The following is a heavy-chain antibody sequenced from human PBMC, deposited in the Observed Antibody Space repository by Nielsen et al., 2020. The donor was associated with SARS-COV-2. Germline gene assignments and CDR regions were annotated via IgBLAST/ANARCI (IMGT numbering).Heavy chain of an antibody. J-gene: IGHJ4*02. CDR1: GFTFSGSA. V-gene: IGHV3-73*01. D-gene: IGHD4-23*01. CDR2: IRSYANEYGT. CDR3: SSPTVAY. Sequence: GESLKISCVASGFTFSGSAMHWVRQASGKGLEWLGRIRSYANEYGTAYASSVRGRFTISRDDSKNTAYLQMNSLKTDDTAVYYCSSPTVAYWGQGTLVTVSS.